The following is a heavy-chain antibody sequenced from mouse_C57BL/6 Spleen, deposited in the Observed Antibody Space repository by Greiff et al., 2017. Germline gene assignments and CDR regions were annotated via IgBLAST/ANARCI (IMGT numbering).Heavy chain of an antibody. CDR1: GYTFTSYW. Sequence: VQLQQPGAELVRPGTSVKLSCKASGYTFTSYWMHWVKQRPGQGLEWIGVIDPSDSYTNYNQKFKGKATLTVDTSSSTAYMQLSSLTSEDSAVYYCARRHYSNYVWYFDVWGTGTTVTVSS. CDR2: IDPSDSYT. D-gene: IGHD2-5*01. CDR3: ARRHYSNYVWYFDV. J-gene: IGHJ1*03. V-gene: IGHV1-59*01.